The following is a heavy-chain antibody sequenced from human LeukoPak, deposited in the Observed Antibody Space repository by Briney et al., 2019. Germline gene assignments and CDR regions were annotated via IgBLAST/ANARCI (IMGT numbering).Heavy chain of an antibody. CDR1: GFTFSSYA. CDR3: AKEYCSGGSCYEEAFDY. J-gene: IGHJ4*02. D-gene: IGHD2-15*01. Sequence: GGSLRLSCAASGFTFSSYAMSWVRQAPGKGLEWVSAISGRGGSTNYADSVKGRFTISRDNSKTTLYLQMNSLRAEDTAVYYCAKEYCSGGSCYEEAFDYWGQGTLVTVSS. V-gene: IGHV3-23*01. CDR2: ISGRGGST.